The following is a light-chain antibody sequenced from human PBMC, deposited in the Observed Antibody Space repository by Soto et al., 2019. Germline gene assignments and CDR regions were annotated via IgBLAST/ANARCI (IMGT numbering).Light chain of an antibody. Sequence: DFQMTQSPSSLSASVGDIVTITCRASQGINNHLAWFQQKPGKVPKVLIYAASTLQSGVPSRFSGSGSGTDFTLTISSLQPEDVATYYCQNYNSAPPAGTFGGGTKVEIK. CDR3: QNYNSAPPAGT. J-gene: IGKJ4*01. V-gene: IGKV1-27*01. CDR2: AAS. CDR1: QGINNH.